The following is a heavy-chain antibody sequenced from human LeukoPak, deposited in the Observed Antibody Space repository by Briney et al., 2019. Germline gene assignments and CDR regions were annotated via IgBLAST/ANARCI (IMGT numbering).Heavy chain of an antibody. V-gene: IGHV4-39*07. D-gene: IGHD3-22*01. CDR2: IYYSGST. Sequence: SETLSLTCTVSGGSISSSSYYWGWIRQPPGKGLEWIGSIYYSGSTSYNPSLKSRVTISVDTSKNQFSLKLSSVTAADTAVYYCARVNYYDSSGYPYFGYWGQGTLVTISS. CDR1: GGSISSSSYY. J-gene: IGHJ4*02. CDR3: ARVNYYDSSGYPYFGY.